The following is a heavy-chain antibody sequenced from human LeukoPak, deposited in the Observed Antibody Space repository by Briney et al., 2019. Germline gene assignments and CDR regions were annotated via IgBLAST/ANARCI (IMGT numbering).Heavy chain of an antibody. CDR3: ARLEYSSSSRINWFDP. D-gene: IGHD6-6*01. Sequence: SETLSLTCTVSGGSISNHYWSWIRQPPGKGLEWIGYIYYSGSTNYNPSLKSRVTISVDTSKNQFSLKLSSVTAADTAVYYCARLEYSSSSRINWFDPWGQGTLVTVSS. CDR1: GGSISNHY. CDR2: IYYSGST. V-gene: IGHV4-59*11. J-gene: IGHJ5*02.